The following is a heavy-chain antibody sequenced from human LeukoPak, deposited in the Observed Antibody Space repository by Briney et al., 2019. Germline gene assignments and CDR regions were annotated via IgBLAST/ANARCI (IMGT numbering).Heavy chain of an antibody. V-gene: IGHV3-49*04. J-gene: IGHJ4*02. D-gene: IGHD4-17*01. Sequence: GRSLRLSCTASGFTFGDYAMSWVRQAPGKGLEWVGFIRSKAYGGTTEYAASVKGRFTISRDDSKSIAYLQMNSLKTEDTAVYYCTRGGTTVTHWGQGTLVTVSS. CDR1: GFTFGDYA. CDR2: IRSKAYGGTT. CDR3: TRGGTTVTH.